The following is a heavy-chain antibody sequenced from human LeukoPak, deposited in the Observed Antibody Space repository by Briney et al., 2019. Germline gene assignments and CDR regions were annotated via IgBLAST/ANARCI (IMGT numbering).Heavy chain of an antibody. D-gene: IGHD3-10*01. CDR2: ISGSGGST. CDR1: GFTFSSYA. Sequence: GGSLRLSCAASGFTFSSYAMSWVCQAPGKGLEWVSAISGSGGSTYYADSVKGRFTISRDNSKNTLYLQMNSLRAEDTAVYYCAKDQAMVRGVILFDYWGQGALVTVSS. CDR3: AKDQAMVRGVILFDY. V-gene: IGHV3-23*01. J-gene: IGHJ4*02.